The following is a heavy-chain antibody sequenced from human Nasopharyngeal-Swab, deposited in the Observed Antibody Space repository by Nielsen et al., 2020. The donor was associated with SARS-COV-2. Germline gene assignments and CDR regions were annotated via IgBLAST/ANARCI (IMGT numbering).Heavy chain of an antibody. CDR3: ARDSDYYDGVALLWYFDY. V-gene: IGHV3-21*01. Sequence: VRQMPGKGLKWVSSISSSSSYIYYADSVKGRFTISRDNAKNSLYLQMNSLRAEDTAVYYCARDSDYYDGVALLWYFDYWGQGTLVTVSS. D-gene: IGHD3-22*01. J-gene: IGHJ4*02. CDR2: ISSSSSYI.